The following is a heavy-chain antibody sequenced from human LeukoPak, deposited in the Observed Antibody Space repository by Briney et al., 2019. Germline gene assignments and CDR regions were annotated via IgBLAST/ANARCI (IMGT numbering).Heavy chain of an antibody. CDR3: ARGVYGSGRRRSDAFDI. V-gene: IGHV4-38-2*01. J-gene: IGHJ3*02. CDR1: GYSISSGYY. CDR2: IYHSGST. D-gene: IGHD3-10*01. Sequence: PSETLSLTCAASGYSISSGYYWGWIRQPPGKGLEWIGSIYHSGSTYYNPSLKSRVTISVDTSKNQFSLKLSSVTAADTAVYYCARGVYGSGRRRSDAFDIWGQGTMVTVSS.